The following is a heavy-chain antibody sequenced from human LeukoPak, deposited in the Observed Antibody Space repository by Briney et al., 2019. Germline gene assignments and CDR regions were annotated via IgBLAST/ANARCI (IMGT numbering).Heavy chain of an antibody. Sequence: GGSLRLSCAASGFTFSSYAMSWVRQAPGKGLEWVSAISGSGGSTYYADSVKGRFTISRDNSKNTLYLHMNSLRAEGTAVYYCAKAAVDHSGSYSPDYWGQGTLVTVSS. D-gene: IGHD3-10*01. V-gene: IGHV3-23*01. CDR2: ISGSGGST. J-gene: IGHJ4*02. CDR3: AKAAVDHSGSYSPDY. CDR1: GFTFSSYA.